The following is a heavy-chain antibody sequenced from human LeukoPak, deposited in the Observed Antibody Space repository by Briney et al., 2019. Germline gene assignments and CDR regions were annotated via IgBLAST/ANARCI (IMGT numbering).Heavy chain of an antibody. V-gene: IGHV5-51*01. J-gene: IGHJ3*02. CDR1: GYSFTSYW. CDR2: IYPGDSDT. D-gene: IGHD2-15*01. CDR3: ARRIGYCSGGSCIAFDI. Sequence: GESLKISCKGSGYSFTSYWIGWVRQMPGKGLEWMGIIYPGDSDTRYSPSFQGHVTVSADKSISTAYLQWSSLKASDTAMYYCARRIGYCSGGSCIAFDIWGQGTMATVSS.